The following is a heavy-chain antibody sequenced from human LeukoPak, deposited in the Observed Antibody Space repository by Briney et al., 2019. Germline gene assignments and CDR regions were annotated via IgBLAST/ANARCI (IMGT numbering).Heavy chain of an antibody. CDR3: ARDREGVRFLEWLKD. Sequence: GASVTVSCKASGYSCTGYYMHWVRPATGQGLEWVGWINPKSGGTNYAQKLQGRVTMTRVTSISAVYMYLSRLRSDDTAGYYCARDREGVRFLEWLKDWGQGTLVTVSS. J-gene: IGHJ4*02. CDR1: GYSCTGYY. D-gene: IGHD3-3*01. V-gene: IGHV1-2*02. CDR2: INPKSGGT.